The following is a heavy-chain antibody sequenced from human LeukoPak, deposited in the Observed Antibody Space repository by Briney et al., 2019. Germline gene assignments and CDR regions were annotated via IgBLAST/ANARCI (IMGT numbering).Heavy chain of an antibody. V-gene: IGHV3-53*01. CDR3: ARGGTSGYSSTRHFWGGNYYFDY. Sequence: GGSLRLSCTVSGFTVSSNSMSWVRQAPGKGLEWVSFIYTGGNTHYSDSLKGRFTISRDNSKNTLYLQMNGLRAEDTAVYYCARGGTSGYSSTRHFWGGNYYFDYWGQGSLVTVSS. J-gene: IGHJ4*02. CDR2: IYTGGNT. CDR1: GFTVSSNS. D-gene: IGHD2-2*01.